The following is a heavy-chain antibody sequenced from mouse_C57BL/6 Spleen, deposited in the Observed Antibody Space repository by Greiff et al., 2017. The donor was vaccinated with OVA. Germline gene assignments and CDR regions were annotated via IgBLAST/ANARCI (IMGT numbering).Heavy chain of an antibody. CDR3: ARGVGPDY. Sequence: QVQLQQSGAELVMPGASVKLSCKASGYTFTSYWMHWVKQRPGQGLEWIGEIDPSDSYTNYNQKFKGKSTLTVDKSSSTAYMQLSSLTSEDSAVYYCARGVGPDYWGQGTTLTVSS. J-gene: IGHJ2*01. V-gene: IGHV1-69*01. CDR2: IDPSDSYT. D-gene: IGHD1-1*02. CDR1: GYTFTSYW.